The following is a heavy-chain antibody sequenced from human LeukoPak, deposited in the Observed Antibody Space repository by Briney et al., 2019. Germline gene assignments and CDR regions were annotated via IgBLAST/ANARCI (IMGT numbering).Heavy chain of an antibody. CDR3: VRGVTYYYDRSAYYPYAEYFQH. CDR2: IYYSGST. D-gene: IGHD3-22*01. Sequence: SETLSLTCTVSGDSISRYYWSWIRQPPGKGLEWIGYIYYSGSTNYNPSLKSRVTISVDTSKNQFSLKLSSVTAADTAVYYCVRGVTYYYDRSAYYPYAEYFQHWGQGSLVTVSS. J-gene: IGHJ1*01. V-gene: IGHV4-59*01. CDR1: GDSISRYY.